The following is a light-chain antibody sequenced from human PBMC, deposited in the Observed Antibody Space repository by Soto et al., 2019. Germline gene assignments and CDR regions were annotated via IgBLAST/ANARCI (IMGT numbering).Light chain of an antibody. CDR1: SSDVGGYNY. CDR2: DGS. CDR3: SSYTTSNTRQIV. J-gene: IGLJ1*01. Sequence: QSALTQPASVSGSPGHSITISCTGTSSDVGGYNYVSWYQQHPGNAPKLLIYDGSNRPSGVTNRFSGSKSDNTSSLSISGLQPEDEADYYCSSYTTSNTRQIVFGTGTKVTVL. V-gene: IGLV2-14*03.